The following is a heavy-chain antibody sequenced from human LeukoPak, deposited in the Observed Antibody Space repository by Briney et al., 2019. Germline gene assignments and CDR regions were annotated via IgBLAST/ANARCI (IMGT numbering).Heavy chain of an antibody. CDR1: GVSISSYY. V-gene: IGHV4-59*01. J-gene: IGHJ4*02. CDR3: ASNYGDLYYFDY. CDR2: IYYSGST. D-gene: IGHD4-17*01. Sequence: SETLSLTCTVSGVSISSYYWSWIRQPPGKGLEWIGYIYYSGSTNYNPSLKSRVTISVDTSKNQFSLKLSSVTAADAAVYYCASNYGDLYYFDYWGQGTLVTVSS.